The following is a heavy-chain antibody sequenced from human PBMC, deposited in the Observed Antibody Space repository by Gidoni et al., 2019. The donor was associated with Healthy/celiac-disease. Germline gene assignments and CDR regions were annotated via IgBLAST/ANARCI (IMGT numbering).Heavy chain of an antibody. Sequence: QLHLQESGPGLVTPSQTLSLPCTVSGGSISRGGYYWSWIRQHPGKGLEGLGYIYYSGSNYYKPSLKSRVTISVDTAKNQFSLKLSSVTAAETAVYYCARGMTRVRGVPTRRFDPWGQGTLVTVSS. D-gene: IGHD3-10*01. CDR1: GGSISRGGYY. J-gene: IGHJ5*02. V-gene: IGHV4-31*03. CDR2: IYYSGSN. CDR3: ARGMTRVRGVPTRRFDP.